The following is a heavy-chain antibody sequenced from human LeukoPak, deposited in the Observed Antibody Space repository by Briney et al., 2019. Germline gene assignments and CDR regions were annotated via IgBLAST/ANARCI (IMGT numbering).Heavy chain of an antibody. D-gene: IGHD3-22*01. CDR2: ISGSGGST. CDR3: AKDLLYDSSGYYGDY. J-gene: IGHJ4*02. CDR1: GFTFSSYA. V-gene: IGHV3-23*01. Sequence: GGSLRLSCAASGFTFSSYAMSWVRQAPGKGLEWVSAISGSGGSTYYADSVKGRFTISRDNSKNTLYLQMNSLRAEDTAVYYCAKDLLYDSSGYYGDYWGQGTLVTVSS.